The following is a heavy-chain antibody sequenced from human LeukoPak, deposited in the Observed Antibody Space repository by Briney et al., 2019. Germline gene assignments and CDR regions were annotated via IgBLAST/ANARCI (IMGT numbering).Heavy chain of an antibody. J-gene: IGHJ4*02. D-gene: IGHD1-26*01. CDR2: MNPNSGNT. Sequence: ASVKVSCKASGYTFTSYDNNWVRQATGQGLEWMGWMNPNSGNTGYAQKFQGRVTITRNTSISTAYMELSSLRSEDTAVYYCARVNWIVGATDDYWGQGTLVTVSS. CDR3: ARVNWIVGATDDY. V-gene: IGHV1-8*03. CDR1: GYTFTSYD.